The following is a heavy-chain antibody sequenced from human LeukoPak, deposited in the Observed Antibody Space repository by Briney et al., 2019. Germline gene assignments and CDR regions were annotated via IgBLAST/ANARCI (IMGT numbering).Heavy chain of an antibody. CDR2: IYYSGST. Sequence: PSETLSLTCTVSGGSISSHYWSWLRQPPGKGLEWIGYIYYSGSTNYNPSLKSRVTISVDTSKNQFSLKLSSVTAADTAVYYCARHDDEYGAFDIWGQGTMVTVSS. CDR1: GGSISSHY. V-gene: IGHV4-59*08. J-gene: IGHJ3*02. D-gene: IGHD2-2*01. CDR3: ARHDDEYGAFDI.